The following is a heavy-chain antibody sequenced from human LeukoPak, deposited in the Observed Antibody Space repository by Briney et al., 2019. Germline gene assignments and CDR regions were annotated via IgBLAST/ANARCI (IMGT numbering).Heavy chain of an antibody. V-gene: IGHV3-23*01. CDR1: GFTFSSYA. CDR2: ISGSGGST. CDR3: AKPFGRTGTTSYYFDY. D-gene: IGHD1-1*01. J-gene: IGHJ4*02. Sequence: TGGSLRLSCAASGFTFSSYAMSWVRQAPGKGLEWVSAISGSGGSTYYVDSVKGRFTISRDNSKNTLYLQMNSLRAEDTAVYYCAKPFGRTGTTSYYFDYWGQGTLVTVSS.